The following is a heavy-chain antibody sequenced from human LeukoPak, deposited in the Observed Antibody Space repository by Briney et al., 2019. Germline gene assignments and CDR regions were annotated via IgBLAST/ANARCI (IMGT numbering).Heavy chain of an antibody. Sequence: GGSLRLSCAASGFTFSNYAMHWLRQAPDKGLEWVAVIFYDGTISYYADSVKGRFTISRDNAKNTLYLQMNSLRAEDAAVYYCARAYDSSGYDIDYWGQGTLVTVSS. CDR3: ARAYDSSGYDIDY. V-gene: IGHV3-30*04. J-gene: IGHJ4*02. CDR1: GFTFSNYA. CDR2: IFYDGTIS. D-gene: IGHD3-22*01.